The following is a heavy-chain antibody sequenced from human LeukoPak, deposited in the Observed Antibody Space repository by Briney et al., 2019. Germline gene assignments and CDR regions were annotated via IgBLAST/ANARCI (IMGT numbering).Heavy chain of an antibody. CDR2: IIPIFGTA. CDR1: GGTFSSYA. J-gene: IGHJ4*02. CDR3: ARGGEFNFGWSKGYFDY. D-gene: IGHD3-9*01. Sequence: VASVKVSCKASGGTFSSYAISWVRQAPGQGLEWMGGIIPIFGTANYAQKFQGRVTITADESTSTAYMELSSLRSEDTAVYYCARGGEFNFGWSKGYFDYWGQGTLVTVSS. V-gene: IGHV1-69*13.